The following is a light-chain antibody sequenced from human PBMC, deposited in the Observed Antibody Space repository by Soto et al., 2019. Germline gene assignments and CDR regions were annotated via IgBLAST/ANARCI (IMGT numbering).Light chain of an antibody. Sequence: QSALTQPPSASGSPGQSVTISCTGSSSDVGGYEYVSWYQQHPGKAPKLIIYEVIKRPSGVPDRFSGSKSGNTASLTVSGLQAEDEADYYCSSYTTSNTLVFGTGTKLTVL. V-gene: IGLV2-8*01. CDR2: EVI. CDR1: SSDVGGYEY. CDR3: SSYTTSNTLV. J-gene: IGLJ1*01.